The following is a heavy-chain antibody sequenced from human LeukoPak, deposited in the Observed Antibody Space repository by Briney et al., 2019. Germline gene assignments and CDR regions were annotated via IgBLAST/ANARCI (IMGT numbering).Heavy chain of an antibody. CDR2: IYYSGST. D-gene: IGHD3-10*01. V-gene: IGHV4-61*08. Sequence: SETLSLTCAVSGGSISSGGYSWSWIRQPPGKGLEWIGHIYYSGSTNYNPSLKSRVTISVDTSKNQFSLKLRSVTAADTAVYSCGGGNYGSGSPRIDYWGQGTLVTVSS. CDR3: GGGNYGSGSPRIDY. CDR1: GGSISSGGYS. J-gene: IGHJ4*02.